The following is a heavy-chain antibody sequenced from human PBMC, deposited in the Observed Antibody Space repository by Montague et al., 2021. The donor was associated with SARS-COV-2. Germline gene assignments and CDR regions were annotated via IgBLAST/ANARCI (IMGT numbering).Heavy chain of an antibody. D-gene: IGHD3-10*01. CDR1: GFTFSSYA. CDR2: ISYDGSNK. CDR3: ARAGSLDPNGVLWFGELLGYSGIDI. J-gene: IGHJ6*02. Sequence: SLRLSCAASGFTFSSYAMHWVRQAPGKGLEWVAVISYDGSNKYYADSVKGRFTISRDNSKNTLYLQMNSLRAEDTAVYYCARAGSLDPNGVLWFGELLGYSGIDIWGQGTTVTVSS. V-gene: IGHV3-30-3*01.